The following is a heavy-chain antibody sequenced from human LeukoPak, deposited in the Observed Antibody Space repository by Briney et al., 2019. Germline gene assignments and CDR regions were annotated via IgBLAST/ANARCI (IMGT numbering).Heavy chain of an antibody. V-gene: IGHV3-23*01. CDR3: AKDQYWTQGNYYYYMDV. CDR2: ISGSDGST. CDR1: GFTFSSYG. J-gene: IGHJ6*03. Sequence: PGGSLRLSCAASGFTFSSYGMSWVRQAPGKGLEWVSAISGSDGSTYYADSVKGRFTISRDNSKNTLYLQMNSLRAEDTAVYYCAKDQYWTQGNYYYYMDVWGKGTTVTISS. D-gene: IGHD2-8*02.